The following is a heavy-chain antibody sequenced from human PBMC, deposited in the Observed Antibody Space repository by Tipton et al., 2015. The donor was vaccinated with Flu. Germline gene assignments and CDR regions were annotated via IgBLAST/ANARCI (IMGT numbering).Heavy chain of an antibody. CDR2: IYPAGGGV. D-gene: IGHD1-1*01. CDR1: GYTFTSYN. Sequence: QLVQSGPEVKKPGASVKVSCKASGYTFTSYNIHWVRQAPGQGLEWMGIIYPAGGGVSYAQKFQGRVIMTRDKSTGTVYMELSSLGSEDTAMYYCARDKGGGTYTFDVWGQGTMVTVSS. J-gene: IGHJ3*01. CDR3: ARDKGGGTYTFDV. V-gene: IGHV1-46*01.